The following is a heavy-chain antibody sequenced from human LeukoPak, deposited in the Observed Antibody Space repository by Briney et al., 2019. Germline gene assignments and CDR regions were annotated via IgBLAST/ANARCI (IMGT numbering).Heavy chain of an antibody. CDR3: ARGARGYCSGGSCLYDY. CDR1: GYTFTSYD. D-gene: IGHD2-15*01. Sequence: ASVKVSCKASGYTFTSYDINWVRQATGQGLEWMGWMNPNSGNTGYAQKFQGRVTMTRNTSISTAYMELSSLRSEDTAVYYCARGARGYCSGGSCLYDYWGQVTLVTVSS. V-gene: IGHV1-8*01. J-gene: IGHJ4*02. CDR2: MNPNSGNT.